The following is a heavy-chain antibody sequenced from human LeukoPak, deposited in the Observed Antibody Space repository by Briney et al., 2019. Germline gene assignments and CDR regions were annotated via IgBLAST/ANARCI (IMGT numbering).Heavy chain of an antibody. J-gene: IGHJ4*02. Sequence: GGSLRLSCAASGFTFSSYVMSWVRQAPGKGLGWVSYISSSSSYTNYADSVKGRFTISRDNAKNSLYLQMNSLRAEDTAVYYRARVTSGSYADDYWGQGTLVTVSS. CDR2: ISSSSSYT. D-gene: IGHD1-26*01. V-gene: IGHV3-21*05. CDR3: ARVTSGSYADDY. CDR1: GFTFSSYV.